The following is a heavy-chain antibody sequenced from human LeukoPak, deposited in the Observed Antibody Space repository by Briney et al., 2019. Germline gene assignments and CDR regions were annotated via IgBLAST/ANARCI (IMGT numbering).Heavy chain of an antibody. J-gene: IGHJ3*02. V-gene: IGHV4-39*01. CDR1: GGSVNSGSYY. CDR2: IYPDGST. Sequence: SDTLSLTCTVSGGSVNSGSYYWASNRQPRGRGLENIVSIYPDGSTYYNPSLKSRVTVSVDTSKKEFSLRLSSVTAADTAVYYCARHQRQDAFDIWGQGTMVTVSS. CDR3: ARHQRQDAFDI.